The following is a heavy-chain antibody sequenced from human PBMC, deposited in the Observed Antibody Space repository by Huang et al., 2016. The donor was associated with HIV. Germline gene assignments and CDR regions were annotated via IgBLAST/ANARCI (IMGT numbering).Heavy chain of an antibody. V-gene: IGHV4-30-4*08. CDR2: IYYSWST. Sequence: QVQLQESGPGLVKPSQTLSLTCTVSGGSISSGGSYWSLIRHPPGKVLEWIVYIYYSWSTYYNPSLKSRVTISRDTSKNQFSLKLNSVTAADTAVYYCARAPGDGDYFDYWGQGTLVTVSS. CDR1: GGSISSGGSY. J-gene: IGHJ4*02. D-gene: IGHD7-27*01. CDR3: ARAPGDGDYFDY.